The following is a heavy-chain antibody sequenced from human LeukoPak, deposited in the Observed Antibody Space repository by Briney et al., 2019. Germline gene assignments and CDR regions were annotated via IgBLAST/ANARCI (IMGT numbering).Heavy chain of an antibody. CDR2: INHSGST. CDR3: ARGLAQGYDFWSGPPFQH. D-gene: IGHD3-3*01. V-gene: IGHV4-34*01. Sequence: SETLSLTCAVYGGSFSGYYWSWIRQPPGKGLEWIGEINHSGSTNYNPSLKSRVTISVDTSKNQFSLKLSSVTAADTAVYYCARGLAQGYDFWSGPPFQHWGQGTLVTVSS. J-gene: IGHJ1*01. CDR1: GGSFSGYY.